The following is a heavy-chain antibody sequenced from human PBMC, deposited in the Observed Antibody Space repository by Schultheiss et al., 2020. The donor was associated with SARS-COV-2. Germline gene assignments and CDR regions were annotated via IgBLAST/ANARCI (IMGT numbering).Heavy chain of an antibody. Sequence: SQTLSLTCAVYGGSFSGYYWSWIRQPPGKGLEWIGEINHSGSTNYNPSLKSRVTISVDTSKNQFSLKLSSVTAADTAVYYCARADIVVVPAAIGAFDIWGQGTMVTVSS. CDR3: ARADIVVVPAAIGAFDI. CDR2: INHSGST. V-gene: IGHV4-34*01. CDR1: GGSFSGYY. D-gene: IGHD2-2*02. J-gene: IGHJ3*02.